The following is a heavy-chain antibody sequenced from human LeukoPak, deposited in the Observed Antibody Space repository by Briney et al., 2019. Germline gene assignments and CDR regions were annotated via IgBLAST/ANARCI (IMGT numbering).Heavy chain of an antibody. J-gene: IGHJ4*02. Sequence: GGSLRLSCAASGFTFSSYGVHWVRQAPGKGLEWVAIIWYDGSVKNYADSVKGRFTISRGNSKSTLYLQMSSLGAEDTALYYCARSPNYGSGRYYFDSWGQGILVTVSS. D-gene: IGHD3-10*01. V-gene: IGHV3-33*01. CDR3: ARSPNYGSGRYYFDS. CDR1: GFTFSSYG. CDR2: IWYDGSVK.